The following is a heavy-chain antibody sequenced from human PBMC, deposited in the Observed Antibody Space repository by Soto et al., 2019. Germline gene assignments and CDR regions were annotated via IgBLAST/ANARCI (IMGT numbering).Heavy chain of an antibody. CDR3: ARQGFGQLHGLVDV. CDR1: GGSISGYY. CDR2: MYNIGST. Sequence: SETLSLTCTVSGGSISGYYWSWLRQPPGKGLEWIGYMYNIGSTNYNPSLRSRVTMSIDTSNNQFSLNLSSVTAADTAVYFCARQGFGQLHGLVDVWGPGTTVTVSS. V-gene: IGHV4-59*08. J-gene: IGHJ6*02. D-gene: IGHD3-10*01.